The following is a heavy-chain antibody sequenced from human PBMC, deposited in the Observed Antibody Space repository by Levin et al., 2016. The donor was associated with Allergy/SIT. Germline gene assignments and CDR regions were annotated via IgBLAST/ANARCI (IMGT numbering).Heavy chain of an antibody. D-gene: IGHD3-22*01. V-gene: IGHV1-2*04. J-gene: IGHJ3*02. CDR2: INPNSGGT. Sequence: ASVKVSCKASGYTFTGYYMHWVRQAPGQGLEWMGWINPNSGGTNYAQKFQGWVTMTRDTSISTAYMELSRLRSDDTAVYYCATPYYDSSGRHAFDIWGQGTMVTVSS. CDR3: ATPYYDSSGRHAFDI. CDR1: GYTFTGYY.